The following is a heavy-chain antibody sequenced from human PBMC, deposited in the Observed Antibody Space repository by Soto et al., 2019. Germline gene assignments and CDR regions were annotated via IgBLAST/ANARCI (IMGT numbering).Heavy chain of an antibody. CDR1: GGSFSGYY. CDR3: ATAGYCSSTSCYPFDY. V-gene: IGHV4-34*01. J-gene: IGHJ4*02. Sequence: QVQLQQWGAGLLKPSETLSLTCAVYGGSFSGYYWSWIRQPPGKGLEWIGEINHSGSTNYNPSLKSRVTISVDTSKNQISLKLSSVTAADTAVYYCATAGYCSSTSCYPFDYWGQGTLVTVSS. D-gene: IGHD2-2*01. CDR2: INHSGST.